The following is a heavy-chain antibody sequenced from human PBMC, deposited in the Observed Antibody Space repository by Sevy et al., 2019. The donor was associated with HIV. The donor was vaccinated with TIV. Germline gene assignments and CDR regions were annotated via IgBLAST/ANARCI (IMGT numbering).Heavy chain of an antibody. Sequence: GGSLRLSCAASGFTLSSYWMSWVRQAPGKGLEWVANIKKDGSDKYYVDSVKGRFTISRDNAKNSLYLQMNSLRAEDTAVYYCARDLYSGSYYENYWGQGTLVTVSS. CDR3: ARDLYSGSYYENY. CDR1: GFTLSSYW. J-gene: IGHJ4*02. V-gene: IGHV3-7*01. CDR2: IKKDGSDK. D-gene: IGHD1-26*01.